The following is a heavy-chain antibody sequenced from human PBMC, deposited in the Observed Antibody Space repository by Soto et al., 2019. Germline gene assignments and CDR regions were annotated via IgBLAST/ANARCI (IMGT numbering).Heavy chain of an antibody. Sequence: GASVKVSCKASGGTFSSYAISWVRQAPGQGLEWMGGIIPIFGTANYAQKFQGRVTITADESTSTAYMELSSLRSEDTAVYYCARAPIVVVPAAQLYYYGMDVWGQGPTVTVSS. CDR1: GGTFSSYA. V-gene: IGHV1-69*13. CDR3: ARAPIVVVPAAQLYYYGMDV. D-gene: IGHD2-2*01. J-gene: IGHJ6*02. CDR2: IIPIFGTA.